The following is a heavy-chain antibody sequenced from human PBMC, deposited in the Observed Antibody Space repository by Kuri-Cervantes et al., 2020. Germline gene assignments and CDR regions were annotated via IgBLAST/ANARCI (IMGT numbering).Heavy chain of an antibody. CDR1: GFTFSDYD. Sequence: GESLKISCAGSGFTFSDYDIHWVRQAPGKGLEWITLISNDGINHYFGNSVKGRFTMSRDNSKNTLYLQMNSLRAEDTAVYYCAKTATTYYYDSSGYYEDYWGQGTLVTVSS. CDR2: ISNDGINH. CDR3: AKTATTYYYDSSGYYEDY. J-gene: IGHJ4*02. D-gene: IGHD3-22*01. V-gene: IGHV3-30*18.